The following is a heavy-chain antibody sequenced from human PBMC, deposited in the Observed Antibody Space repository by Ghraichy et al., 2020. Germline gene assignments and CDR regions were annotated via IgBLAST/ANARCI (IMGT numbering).Heavy chain of an antibody. D-gene: IGHD5-12*01. J-gene: IGHJ6*02. CDR3: ARDPVDIVATIAYYYGMDV. CDR1: GFTFSSYS. CDR2: ISSSSSTI. Sequence: GGSLRLSCAASGFTFSSYSMNWVRQAPGKGLEWVSYISSSSSTIYYADSVKGRFTISRDNAKNSLYLQMNSLRDEDTAVYYCARDPVDIVATIAYYYGMDVWGQGTTVTVSS. V-gene: IGHV3-48*02.